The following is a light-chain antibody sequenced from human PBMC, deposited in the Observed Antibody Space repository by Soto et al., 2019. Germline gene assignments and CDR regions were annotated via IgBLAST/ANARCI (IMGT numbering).Light chain of an antibody. Sequence: ETVLTQSPGTLSLSPGERATLSCRASQSVSSNYLAWYQQKPGQAPRFLIYGASSRATGIPDRFSGSGSGTDFTLTISRLETEDFAVYYCQQYATSPLTFGGGTKVDIK. V-gene: IGKV3-20*01. CDR3: QQYATSPLT. CDR2: GAS. J-gene: IGKJ4*01. CDR1: QSVSSNY.